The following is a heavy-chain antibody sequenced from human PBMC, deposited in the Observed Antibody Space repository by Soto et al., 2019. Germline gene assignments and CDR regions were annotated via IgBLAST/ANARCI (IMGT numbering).Heavy chain of an antibody. D-gene: IGHD2-2*01. J-gene: IGHJ3*02. Sequence: GGSLRLSCAASGLSFDEYAMHWVRQAPGKGLEWVSGISWNSGTTANADSVKGRFTISRDNAKNSLYLQMNSLRAEDTALYYCAKVADCSSTSCYPLDAFDIWGQGTMVTVSS. V-gene: IGHV3-9*01. CDR1: GLSFDEYA. CDR2: ISWNSGTT. CDR3: AKVADCSSTSCYPLDAFDI.